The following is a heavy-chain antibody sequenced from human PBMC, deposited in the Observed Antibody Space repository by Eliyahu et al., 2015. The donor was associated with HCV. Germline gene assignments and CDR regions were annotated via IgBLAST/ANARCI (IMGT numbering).Heavy chain of an antibody. J-gene: IGHJ4*02. V-gene: IGHV4-34*01. Sequence: QVQLQQWGAGLLKPSETLSLTCAVYGGSFSNYYWTWIRQPPGKGLEWIGEINHSGSTNYNPSLKSRVTISVDTSKNQFSLKLSSVTAADTAVYYCARLRSPLGFDYWGQGTLVTVSS. D-gene: IGHD7-27*01. CDR1: GGSFSNYY. CDR3: ARLRSPLGFDY. CDR2: INHSGST.